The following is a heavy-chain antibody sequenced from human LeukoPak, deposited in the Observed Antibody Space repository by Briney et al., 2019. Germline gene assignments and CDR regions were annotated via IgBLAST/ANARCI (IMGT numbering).Heavy chain of an antibody. Sequence: PSETLSLTCTVSGGSISSSSYYWGWIRQPPGKGLEWIGSMYYSGRTYYNPSLKSRVTISVDTSKNQSSLKLNSVTAADTAMYYCARHSSSTSWNFDYWGQGTLVTVSS. CDR1: GGSISSSSYY. J-gene: IGHJ4*02. CDR2: MYYSGRT. V-gene: IGHV4-39*01. CDR3: ARHSSSTSWNFDY. D-gene: IGHD6-13*01.